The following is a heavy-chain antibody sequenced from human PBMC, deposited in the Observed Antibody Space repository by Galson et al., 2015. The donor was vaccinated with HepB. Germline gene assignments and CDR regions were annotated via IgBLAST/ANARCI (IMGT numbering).Heavy chain of an antibody. J-gene: IGHJ4*02. D-gene: IGHD3-16*02. Sequence: SVKVSCKASGYTFTSYGISWVRQAPGQGLEWMGWINPNRGGTNYAQKFQGRVTMTRDTSISTAYMELSRLRSDDTAVYYCARDGPYRPFDYWGQGTLVTVSS. CDR2: INPNRGGT. CDR1: GYTFTSYG. CDR3: ARDGPYRPFDY. V-gene: IGHV1-2*02.